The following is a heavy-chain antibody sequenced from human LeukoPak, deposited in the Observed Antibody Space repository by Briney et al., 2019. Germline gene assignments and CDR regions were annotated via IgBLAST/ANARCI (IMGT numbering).Heavy chain of an antibody. CDR2: IYYSGST. J-gene: IGHJ3*02. V-gene: IGHV4-59*08. Sequence: SETLSLTCTVSGGSISSYYWSWIRQPPGKGLEWIGYIYYSGSTNYNPSLKSRVTISVDTSKNQFSLKLSSVTAADTAVYYCARHVEYQLLPDAFDIWGQGTMVTVSS. CDR1: GGSISSYY. CDR3: ARHVEYQLLPDAFDI. D-gene: IGHD2-2*01.